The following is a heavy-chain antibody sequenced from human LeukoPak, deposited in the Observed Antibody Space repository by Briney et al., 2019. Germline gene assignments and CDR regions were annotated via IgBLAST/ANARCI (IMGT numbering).Heavy chain of an antibody. CDR1: GYTFTSYD. CDR2: MNPNSGNT. Sequence: GASVKVSCKASGYTFTSYDINWVRQATGQGLEWMGWMNPNSGNTGYAQKFQGRVTITRNTSISTAYMELSSLRSEDTAVYYCARLFRDGYTRDAFDIWAKGQWSPSLQ. CDR3: ARLFRDGYTRDAFDI. J-gene: IGHJ3*02. D-gene: IGHD5-24*01. V-gene: IGHV1-8*03.